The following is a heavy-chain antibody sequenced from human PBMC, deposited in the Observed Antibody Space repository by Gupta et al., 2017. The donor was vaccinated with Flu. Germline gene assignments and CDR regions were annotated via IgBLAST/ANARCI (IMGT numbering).Heavy chain of an antibody. D-gene: IGHD3-10*01. J-gene: IGHJ3*02. CDR2: IRSKANSYAT. Sequence: KGLEWVGRIRSKANSYATAYAASVKGRFTISRDDSKNTAYLQMNSLKTEDTAVYYCTTLSPPNYYGEDAFDIWGQGTMVTVSS. V-gene: IGHV3-73*01. CDR3: TTLSPPNYYGEDAFDI.